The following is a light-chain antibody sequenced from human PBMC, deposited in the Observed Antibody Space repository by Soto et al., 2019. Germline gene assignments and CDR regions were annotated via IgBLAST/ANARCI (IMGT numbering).Light chain of an antibody. CDR1: QSISNL. CDR2: AAS. J-gene: IGKJ4*01. CDR3: QQYYNSVLT. Sequence: GSRCTSTCRASQSISNLLNWVQHKPGNAPKVLISAASTLQSGVPPRFSGSESGTDFTLTISSLQPEDSASYYCQQYYNSVLTFGGGTKVDIK. V-gene: IGKV1-39*01.